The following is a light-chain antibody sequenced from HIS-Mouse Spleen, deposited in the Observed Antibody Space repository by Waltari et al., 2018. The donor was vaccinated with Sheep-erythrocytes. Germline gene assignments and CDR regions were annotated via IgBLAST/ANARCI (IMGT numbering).Light chain of an antibody. V-gene: IGLV2-23*01. Sequence: QSALTQPASVSGSPGQSITISCTGTSSDVGSYNLVSWYQQHPGKAPKLMIYEGSKRHSGVYNRFSGFKSGNTASLTISGLQAEDEADYYCCSYAGSSTWVFGGGTKLTVL. CDR1: SSDVGSYNL. CDR2: EGS. J-gene: IGLJ3*02. CDR3: CSYAGSSTWV.